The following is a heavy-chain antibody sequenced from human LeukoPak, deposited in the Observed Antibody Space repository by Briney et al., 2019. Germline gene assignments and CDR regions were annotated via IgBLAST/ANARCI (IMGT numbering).Heavy chain of an antibody. CDR1: GGSFSGYY. CDR2: INHSGST. CDR3: ARGGGLEFDY. Sequence: SETLSLTCAVYGGSFSGYYWSWIRQPPGKGLEWIGEINHSGSTNYNPSLKSRVTISVDTSKNQFSLKLSSVTAADTAVYHCARGGGLEFDYWGQGTLVTVSS. D-gene: IGHD3-16*01. J-gene: IGHJ4*02. V-gene: IGHV4-34*01.